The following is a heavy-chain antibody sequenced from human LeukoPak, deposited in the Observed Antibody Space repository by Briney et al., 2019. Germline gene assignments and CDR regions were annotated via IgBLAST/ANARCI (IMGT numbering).Heavy chain of an antibody. CDR1: GFTFSSYA. J-gene: IGHJ4*02. D-gene: IGHD6-6*01. V-gene: IGHV3-23*01. Sequence: GGSLRLSCAASGFTFSSYAMSWVRQAPGKGLEWLSAITDSGGSTYHADSVKGRFTISRDNSKDTLYLQMNSLRAEDTAVYYCAKGSSSSRPYYLDYWGQGTLVTVSS. CDR2: ITDSGGST. CDR3: AKGSSSSRPYYLDY.